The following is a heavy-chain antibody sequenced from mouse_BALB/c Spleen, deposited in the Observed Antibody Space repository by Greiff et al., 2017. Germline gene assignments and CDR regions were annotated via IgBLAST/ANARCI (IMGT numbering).Heavy chain of an antibody. Sequence: ESGPGLVKPSQSLSLTCSVTGYSITSGYYWNWIRQFPGNKLEWMGYISYDGSNNYNPSLKNRISITRDTSKNQFFLKLKSVTTEDTATYYCAREGYRDPYYAMDYWGQGTSVTVSS. J-gene: IGHJ4*01. V-gene: IGHV3-6*02. CDR1: GYSITSGYY. CDR2: ISYDGSN. CDR3: AREGYRDPYYAMDY. D-gene: IGHD2-14*01.